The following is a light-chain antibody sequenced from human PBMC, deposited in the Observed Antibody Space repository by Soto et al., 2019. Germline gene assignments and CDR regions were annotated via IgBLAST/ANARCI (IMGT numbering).Light chain of an antibody. CDR3: CSYVSSKTYV. Sequence: ALTQPASVSGSPGQSITISCTGTRTDVGGYNFVSWYQQHPGKAPKLIIYEVSNRPSGVSNRFSGSKSDNTASLTISGLQAEDEADYYCCSYVSSKTYVFGTGTKVTVL. CDR2: EVS. CDR1: RTDVGGYNF. V-gene: IGLV2-14*01. J-gene: IGLJ1*01.